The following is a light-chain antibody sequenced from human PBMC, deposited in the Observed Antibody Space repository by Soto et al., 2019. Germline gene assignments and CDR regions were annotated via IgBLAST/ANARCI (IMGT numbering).Light chain of an antibody. CDR1: QSVSSSY. V-gene: IGKV3-20*01. J-gene: IGKJ5*01. CDR3: QQYGSSPPT. Sequence: IVLNQCPGTLSLNTGERATLSCRASQSVSSSYLAWYQQKPGQAPRLLIYGASSRATGIPDRFSGSGSGTDFALAISRLEPEDFAVYYCQQYGSSPPTFGQGTRLEIK. CDR2: GAS.